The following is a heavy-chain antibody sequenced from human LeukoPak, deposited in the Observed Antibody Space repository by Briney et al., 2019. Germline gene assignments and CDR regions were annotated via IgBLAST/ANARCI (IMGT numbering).Heavy chain of an antibody. Sequence: SQTLSLTCTVSGGSISSGDYYWSWIRQPPGKGLEWIGYIYYSESTYYNPSLKSRVTISVDTSKNQFSLKLSSVTAADTAVYYCARDNCSGGSCCIDYWGQGTLVTVSS. CDR1: GGSISSGDYY. D-gene: IGHD2-15*01. CDR2: IYYSEST. J-gene: IGHJ4*02. CDR3: ARDNCSGGSCCIDY. V-gene: IGHV4-30-4*01.